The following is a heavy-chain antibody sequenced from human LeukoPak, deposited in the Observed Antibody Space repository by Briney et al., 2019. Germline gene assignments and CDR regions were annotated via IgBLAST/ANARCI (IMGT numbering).Heavy chain of an antibody. CDR1: RYTFTPYY. D-gene: IGHD2-15*01. CDR3: ARVRGYCRGGRCYQDAFDI. Sequence: GASVKVSCKASRYTFTPYYMHWVGQAARPGLEGMGWINPYSGGTNHAQKFQGRVTITRDTSISTACMELSRLRSDDTAVYYCARVRGYCRGGRCYQDAFDIWGQGTMVTVSS. CDR2: INPYSGGT. J-gene: IGHJ3*02. V-gene: IGHV1-2*02.